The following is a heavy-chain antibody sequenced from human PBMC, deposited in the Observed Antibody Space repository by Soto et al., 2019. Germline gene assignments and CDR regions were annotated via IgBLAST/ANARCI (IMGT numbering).Heavy chain of an antibody. CDR1: GYSFTNYG. CDR2: ISAYNGNT. CDR3: ARDRGVAPPVAGNTHYYYYMDV. D-gene: IGHD6-19*01. Sequence: QDQLVQSGVEVKKPGASVKVSCKASGYSFTNYGITWVRQAPGQGFEWMGWISAYNGNTNYAQKFPGRVTLTTDATTGPGYLELRGLRSDDTAVYYCARDRGVAPPVAGNTHYYYYMDVWGKGTTVTVSS. J-gene: IGHJ6*03. V-gene: IGHV1-18*01.